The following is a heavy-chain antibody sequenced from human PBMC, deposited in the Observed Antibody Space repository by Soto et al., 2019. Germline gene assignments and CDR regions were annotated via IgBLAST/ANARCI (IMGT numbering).Heavy chain of an antibody. V-gene: IGHV3-13*04. J-gene: IGHJ6*02. Sequence: EVQLVESGGGLVQPGGSLRLSCAASGFTFSSYDMHWVRQATGKGLEWVSAIGTAGDTYYPDSVKGRFTISRENAKNSLWLQLNSLRAGDTAVYYCVSFRPWYYGMDVWCQGTTVTVSS. CDR1: GFTFSSYD. D-gene: IGHD6-6*01. CDR3: VSFRPWYYGMDV. CDR2: IGTAGDT.